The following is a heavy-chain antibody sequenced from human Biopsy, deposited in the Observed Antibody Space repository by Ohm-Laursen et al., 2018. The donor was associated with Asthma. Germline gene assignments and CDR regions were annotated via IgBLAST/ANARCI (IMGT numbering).Heavy chain of an antibody. Sequence: SLRLSCAASGFTFRHYALHWVRQAPGKGLEWVAFILSDGGEPSYADSVKGRFSITRDNSKNTLDLHLNSLRTEDTAVYYCAKHTLSLTDFYGMDVWGQGTTVTVSS. CDR1: GFTFRHYA. D-gene: IGHD1-20*01. CDR2: ILSDGGEP. CDR3: AKHTLSLTDFYGMDV. J-gene: IGHJ6*02. V-gene: IGHV3-30*02.